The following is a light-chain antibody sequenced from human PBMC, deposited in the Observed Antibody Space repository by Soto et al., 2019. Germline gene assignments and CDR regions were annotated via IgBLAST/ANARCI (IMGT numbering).Light chain of an antibody. CDR3: QQRSNWPRRT. J-gene: IGKJ1*01. V-gene: IGKV3-11*01. Sequence: EIVLTQSPATLSLSPGERATLSCRASQSVSSYLAWYQQKPGQAPRLLIYDAPNRATGIPARFSGSGSGTDFTLTISSLEPEDFAVYYCQQRSNWPRRTFGQGTKVDIK. CDR2: DAP. CDR1: QSVSSY.